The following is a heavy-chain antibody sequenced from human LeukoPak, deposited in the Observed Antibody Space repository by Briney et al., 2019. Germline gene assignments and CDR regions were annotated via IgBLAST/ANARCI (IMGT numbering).Heavy chain of an antibody. J-gene: IGHJ3*02. CDR3: ASPAGVSDAFDI. CDR1: GFTFSSYG. CDR2: IYSGGST. Sequence: GGSLRLSCAASGFTFSSYGMHWVRQAPGKGLEWVSVIYSGGSTYYADSVKGRFTISRDNSKNTLYLQMNSLRAEDTAVYYCASPAGVSDAFDIWGQGTMVTVSS. V-gene: IGHV3-NL1*01. D-gene: IGHD7-27*01.